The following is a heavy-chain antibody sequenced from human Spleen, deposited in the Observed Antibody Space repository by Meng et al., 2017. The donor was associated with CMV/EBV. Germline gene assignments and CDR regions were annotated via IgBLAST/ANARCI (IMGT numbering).Heavy chain of an antibody. J-gene: IGHJ4*02. CDR2: ISSSSSFI. CDR1: GFIFSSYA. V-gene: IGHV3-21*01. D-gene: IGHD5-24*01. CDR3: ARAKNRDGYNYAAVGSYFDS. Sequence: GGSLRLSCAASGFIFSSYAMSWVRQAPGKGLEWVSSISSSSSFIYYADSVKGRFTISRDNAKNSLYLQVNSLRAEDTAVYYCARAKNRDGYNYAAVGSYFDSWGQGTLVTVSS.